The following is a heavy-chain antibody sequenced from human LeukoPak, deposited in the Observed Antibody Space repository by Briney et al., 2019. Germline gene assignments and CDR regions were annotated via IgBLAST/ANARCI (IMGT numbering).Heavy chain of an antibody. CDR3: ARSYYDFWRNYYYYMDV. CDR1: GYTFTSYD. J-gene: IGHJ6*03. V-gene: IGHV1-8*03. Sequence: ASVKVSCKASGYTFTSYDINWVRQATGQGLEWMGWMNPNSGNTGYAQKFQGRVTITRNTSISTAYMELSSLRPEDTAVYYCARSYYDFWRNYYYYMDVWGKGTTVTVSS. CDR2: MNPNSGNT. D-gene: IGHD3-3*01.